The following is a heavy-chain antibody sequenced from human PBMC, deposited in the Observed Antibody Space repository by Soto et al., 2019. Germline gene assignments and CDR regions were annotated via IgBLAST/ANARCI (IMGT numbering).Heavy chain of an antibody. D-gene: IGHD6-13*01. CDR3: AKEAAAGLYYFAY. CDR1: GFTFGSYA. V-gene: IGHV3-23*01. CDR2: ISGSGGST. Sequence: EVQLLDSGGGLVQPGGSLRLSCAASGFTFGSYALNWVRLAPGKGLEWVSTISGSGGSTYYADSVKGRFAISRDNSKNTLYLHMNSLRAEDTAVYYCAKEAAAGLYYFAYWGQGTLVTVSS. J-gene: IGHJ4*02.